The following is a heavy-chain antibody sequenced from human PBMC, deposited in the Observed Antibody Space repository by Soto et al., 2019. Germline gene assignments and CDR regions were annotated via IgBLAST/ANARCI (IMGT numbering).Heavy chain of an antibody. D-gene: IGHD3-10*01. Sequence: HPGGSLRLSCAASGFTFRNYGMNWVRQAPGKGLEWVSYIGIGSSTKYYADSVKGRFTISRDNAKNSLYLQMNSLRAEDTAVYYCAFGEESRYYYYGMDVWGQGTTVTVSS. CDR3: AFGEESRYYYYGMDV. CDR2: IGIGSSTK. J-gene: IGHJ6*02. CDR1: GFTFRNYG. V-gene: IGHV3-48*01.